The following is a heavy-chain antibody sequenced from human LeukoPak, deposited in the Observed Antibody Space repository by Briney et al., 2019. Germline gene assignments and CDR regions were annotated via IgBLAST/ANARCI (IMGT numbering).Heavy chain of an antibody. CDR3: ARVPLGGFGELLPNDY. D-gene: IGHD3-10*01. CDR1: GGTFSSYA. V-gene: IGHV1-69*05. Sequence: SVKVSCKASGGTFSSYAISWVRQAPGQGLEWMGRIIPIFGTANYAQKFQGRVTITTDESTSTAYMELSSLRSEDTAVYYCARVPLGGFGELLPNDYWGQGTLVTVPS. J-gene: IGHJ4*02. CDR2: IIPIFGTA.